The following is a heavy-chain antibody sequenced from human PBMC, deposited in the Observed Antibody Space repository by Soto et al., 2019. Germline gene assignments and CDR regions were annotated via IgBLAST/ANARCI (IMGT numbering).Heavy chain of an antibody. Sequence: SETLSLTCTVSGGSISSYYWSWIRQPPGKGLEWIGYIYYSGSTYYNPSLKSRVTISGDTSKNQFSLRRTSVTAADTAVYYCARPPPYGPLDYWGQGTLVTVSS. D-gene: IGHD4-17*01. CDR1: GGSISSYY. J-gene: IGHJ4*02. V-gene: IGHV4-59*08. CDR2: IYYSGST. CDR3: ARPPPYGPLDY.